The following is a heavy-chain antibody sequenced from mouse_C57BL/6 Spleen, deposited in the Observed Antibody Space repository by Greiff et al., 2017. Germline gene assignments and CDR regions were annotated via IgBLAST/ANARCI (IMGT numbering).Heavy chain of an antibody. D-gene: IGHD3-3*01. Sequence: DVKLQESGGDLVKPGGSLKLSCAASGFTFSSYGMSWVRQTPDKRLEWVATISSGGSYTYYPDSVKGRFTISRDNAKNTLYLQMSSLKSEDTAMYYCAREGGTPVDYWGQGTTLTVSS. CDR2: ISSGGSYT. CDR3: AREGGTPVDY. J-gene: IGHJ2*01. V-gene: IGHV5-6*02. CDR1: GFTFSSYG.